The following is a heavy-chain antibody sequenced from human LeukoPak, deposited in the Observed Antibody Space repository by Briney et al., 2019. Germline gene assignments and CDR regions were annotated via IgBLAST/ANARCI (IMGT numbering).Heavy chain of an antibody. Sequence: PGGPLRLSCAASGFPFSSYSMNWVRQAPGKGLEWVSYISSSSSTIYYADSVKGRFTISRDNAKNSLYLQMNSLRAEDTAVYYCARAITIFGVVQHYFDYWGQGTLVTVSS. CDR3: ARAITIFGVVQHYFDY. CDR1: GFPFSSYS. V-gene: IGHV3-48*01. D-gene: IGHD3-3*01. CDR2: ISSSSSTI. J-gene: IGHJ4*02.